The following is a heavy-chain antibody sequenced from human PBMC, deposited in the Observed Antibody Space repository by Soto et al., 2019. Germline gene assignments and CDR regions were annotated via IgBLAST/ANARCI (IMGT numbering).Heavy chain of an antibody. V-gene: IGHV4-59*01. J-gene: IGHJ3*02. CDR1: GGSISSYY. D-gene: IGHD2-8*02. CDR2: IYYSGST. CDR3: ASLSRVRGVCGNAFDI. Sequence: PSETMSLTCTVFGGSISSYYWSWIRQPTGKGLEWIGYIYYSGSTNYNPSIKSRVTISVEKSKNQFSLKLSSVTAAETAVYYCASLSRVRGVCGNAFDIWGQGTMVTVSS.